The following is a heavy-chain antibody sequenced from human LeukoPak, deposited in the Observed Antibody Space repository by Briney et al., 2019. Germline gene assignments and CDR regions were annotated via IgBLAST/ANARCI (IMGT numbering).Heavy chain of an antibody. CDR1: GYTLTELS. CDR3: ASTTYYYDSSGSLVRGYYFDS. J-gene: IGHJ4*02. CDR2: FDPEDGET. Sequence: ASVKVSCKVSGYTLTELSMHWVRQAPGKGLEWMGGFDPEDGETIYAQKFQGRVTMIEDTSTDTAYMELSSLRSEDTAVYYCASTTYYYDSSGSLVRGYYFDSWGQGTLVPVYS. V-gene: IGHV1-24*01. D-gene: IGHD3-22*01.